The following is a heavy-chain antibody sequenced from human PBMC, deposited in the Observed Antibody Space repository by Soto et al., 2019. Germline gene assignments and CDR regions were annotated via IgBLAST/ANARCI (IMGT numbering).Heavy chain of an antibody. J-gene: IGHJ3*02. D-gene: IGHD6-19*01. V-gene: IGHV1-8*01. CDR2: MNPNSGNT. CDR1: GYTFTSYD. CDR3: ARVYSGGWYGGVSDAFDI. Sequence: QVQLVQSGAEVKKPGASVKVSCKASGYTFTSYDINWVRQATGQGLEWMGWMNPNSGNTGYAQKFQGRDTITRNTSISTAYLERSSLRSEDTAVYYCARVYSGGWYGGVSDAFDIWGQGTMVTVSS.